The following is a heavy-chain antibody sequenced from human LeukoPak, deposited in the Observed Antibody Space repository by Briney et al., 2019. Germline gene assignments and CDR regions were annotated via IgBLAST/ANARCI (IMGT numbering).Heavy chain of an antibody. CDR3: ARDRGHAFDI. V-gene: IGHV3-74*01. D-gene: IGHD3-10*01. J-gene: IGHJ3*02. CDR1: GFSLIGYW. Sequence: PGGSLRLSCAASGFSLIGYWMHWVRQVPGTGLVWVSHINSDGSTTNYADSLKGRFTNSRDNAKNTLYLQMNSLRTEDTAVYYCARDRGHAFDIWGQGTMVTVSS. CDR2: INSDGSTT.